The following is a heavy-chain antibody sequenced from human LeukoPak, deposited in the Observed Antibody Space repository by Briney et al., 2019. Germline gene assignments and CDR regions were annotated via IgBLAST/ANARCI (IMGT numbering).Heavy chain of an antibody. D-gene: IGHD3-10*01. CDR3: AGGIYGSGSFSFYYGMDV. CDR1: GYAFVGYY. CDR2: INPAGGST. Sequence: ASVKVSCRASGYAFVGYYLNWVRQAPGQGLEWMGIINPAGGSTNYAQKFQGRVTMTRDTSTSTVYVELSSLRSEDTAVYYCAGGIYGSGSFSFYYGMDVWGQGTTVTVSS. V-gene: IGHV1-46*01. J-gene: IGHJ6*02.